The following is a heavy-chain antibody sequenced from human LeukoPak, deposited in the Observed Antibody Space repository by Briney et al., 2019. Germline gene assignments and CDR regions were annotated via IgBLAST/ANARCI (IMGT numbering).Heavy chain of an antibody. J-gene: IGHJ4*02. CDR2: ISGTSNTI. D-gene: IGHD3-16*02. Sequence: PGGSLRLSCVGSGFTFSSYSMNWVRQAPGKGLEWVSYISGTSNTIYYADSVKGRFTISRDNSKNSLYLQMNSLRAEDTALYYCAKDMMITFGGVIVEASPFDYWGQGTLVTVSS. CDR3: AKDMMITFGGVIVEASPFDY. CDR1: GFTFSSYS. V-gene: IGHV3-48*01.